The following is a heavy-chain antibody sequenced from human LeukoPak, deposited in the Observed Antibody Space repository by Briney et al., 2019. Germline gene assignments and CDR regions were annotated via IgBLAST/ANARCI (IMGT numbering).Heavy chain of an antibody. CDR1: GFTFSSYG. CDR3: ARGTPSSSGWLYYGMDV. D-gene: IGHD6-19*01. V-gene: IGHV3-30*19. Sequence: GGSLRLSCAASGFTFSSYGMHWVRQAPGKGLEWVAVISYDGSNKYYADSVKGRFTISRDNSKNTLYLQMNSLRAEDTAVYYCARGTPSSSGWLYYGMDVWGQGTTVTVSS. CDR2: ISYDGSNK. J-gene: IGHJ6*02.